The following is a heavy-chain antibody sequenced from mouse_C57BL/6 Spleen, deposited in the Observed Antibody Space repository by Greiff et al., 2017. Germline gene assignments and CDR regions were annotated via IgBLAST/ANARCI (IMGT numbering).Heavy chain of an antibody. V-gene: IGHV2-2*01. CDR3: ARRHYCSSYDYAMDY. J-gene: IGHJ4*01. CDR2: IWSGGST. CDR1: GFSLTSYG. Sequence: QVQLKQSGPGLVQPSQSLSITCTVSGFSLTSYGVHWVRQSPGKGLEWLGVIWSGGSTDYNAAFISRLSISKDNSKSQVFFKMNSLQADDTAIYYCARRHYCSSYDYAMDYWGQGTSVTVSS. D-gene: IGHD1-1*01.